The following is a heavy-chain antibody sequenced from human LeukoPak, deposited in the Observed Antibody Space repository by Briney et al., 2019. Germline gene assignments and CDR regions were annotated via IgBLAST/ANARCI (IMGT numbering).Heavy chain of an antibody. V-gene: IGHV3-23*01. D-gene: IGHD4/OR15-4a*01. CDR2: IKASADST. CDR1: GFIFSSYA. Sequence: GGSLRLSCAASGFIFSSYAMTWVRQAPGRGPEWVSGIKASADSTYYADSVKGRFTISRDNSKNTLYLQMNSLRAEDTALYYCARSRYGGNFVFDYWGQETLVTVSS. J-gene: IGHJ4*02. CDR3: ARSRYGGNFVFDY.